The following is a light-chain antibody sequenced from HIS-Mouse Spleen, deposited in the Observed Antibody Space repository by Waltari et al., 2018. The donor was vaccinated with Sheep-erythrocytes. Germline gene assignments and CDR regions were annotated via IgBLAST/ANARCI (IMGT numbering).Light chain of an antibody. Sequence: DIQMTQSPSSLSASVGDRVTITCQASKDISNYLNWYQQKPGKAPKLLIYDASNLETGDPSRFSGSGSGTDFTFTISSLQPEDIATYYCQQYDNLFTFGPGTKVDIK. V-gene: IGKV1-33*01. CDR1: KDISNY. CDR3: QQYDNLFT. CDR2: DAS. J-gene: IGKJ3*01.